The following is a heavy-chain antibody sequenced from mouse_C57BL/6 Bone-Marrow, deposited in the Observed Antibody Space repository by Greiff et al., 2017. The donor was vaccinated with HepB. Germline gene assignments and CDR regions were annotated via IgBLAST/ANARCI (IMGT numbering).Heavy chain of an antibody. J-gene: IGHJ2*01. Sequence: QVQLQQSGPELVKPGASVKISCKASGYAFSSSWMNWVKQRPGKGLEWIGRIYPGDGDTNYNGKFKGKATLTADKSSSTAYMQLSSLTSEDSAVYFCASSPHYGSSDFDYWGHGTTLSVSS. CDR3: ASSPHYGSSDFDY. CDR2: IYPGDGDT. V-gene: IGHV1-82*01. D-gene: IGHD1-1*01. CDR1: GYAFSSSW.